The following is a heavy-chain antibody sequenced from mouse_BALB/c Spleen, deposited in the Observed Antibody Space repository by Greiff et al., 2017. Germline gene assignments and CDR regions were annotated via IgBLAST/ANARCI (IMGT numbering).Heavy chain of an antibody. CDR2: IYPGDGDT. D-gene: IGHD4-1*01. V-gene: IGHV1-82*01. J-gene: IGHJ3*01. Sequence: QVQLQQSGPELVKPGASVSISCKASGYSFSSSWMNWVKQRPGQGLEWIGRIYPGDGDTNYNGKFKGKATLTADKSSSTAYMQLSSLTSVDSAVYFCARSQLDWDVFAYWGQGTLVTVSA. CDR3: ARSQLDWDVFAY. CDR1: GYSFSSSW.